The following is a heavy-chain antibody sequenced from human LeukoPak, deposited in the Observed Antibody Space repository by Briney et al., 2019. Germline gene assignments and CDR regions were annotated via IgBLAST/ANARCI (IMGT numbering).Heavy chain of an antibody. V-gene: IGHV4-34*01. Sequence: PSETLSLTCAVYGGSFSGYYWSWVRQPPGKGLEWIGEINHSGSTNYNPSLKSRVTISVDTFKNQFSLKLSSVTAADTAVYYCARVRPLITMVRGVISHWGQGTLVTVSS. J-gene: IGHJ4*02. CDR2: INHSGST. D-gene: IGHD3-10*01. CDR1: GGSFSGYY. CDR3: ARVRPLITMVRGVISH.